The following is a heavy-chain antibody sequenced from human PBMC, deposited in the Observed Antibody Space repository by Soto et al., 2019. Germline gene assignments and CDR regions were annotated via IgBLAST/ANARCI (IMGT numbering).Heavy chain of an antibody. V-gene: IGHV3-48*03. CDR3: VREGHYYFDY. CDR2: ISKGGGTT. CDR1: GFTFSAYE. J-gene: IGHJ4*02. Sequence: PGGSLRLSCAASGFTFSAYEMHWVRQAPGQGLEWVSYISKGGGTTYYADSVKGRFTIPRDDAKNSVYLQMSSLRPEDMAVYKCVREGHYYFDYWGQGALVTVSS.